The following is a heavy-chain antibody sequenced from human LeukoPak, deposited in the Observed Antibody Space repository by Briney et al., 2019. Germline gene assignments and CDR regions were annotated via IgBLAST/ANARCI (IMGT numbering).Heavy chain of an antibody. J-gene: IGHJ4*02. V-gene: IGHV4-39*07. CDR1: GGSISSSSYY. CDR3: ARDRGKGSSWYYFDY. Sequence: KASETLSLTCTVSGGSISSSSYYWGWIRQPPGKGLEWIGSIYYSGSTYYNPSLKSRITISVDTSKNQFSLKLSSVTAADTAVYYCARDRGKGSSWYYFDYWGQGTLVTVSS. CDR2: IYYSGST. D-gene: IGHD6-13*01.